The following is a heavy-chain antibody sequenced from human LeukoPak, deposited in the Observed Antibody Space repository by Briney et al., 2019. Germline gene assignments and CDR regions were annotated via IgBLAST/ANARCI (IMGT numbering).Heavy chain of an antibody. CDR1: GYSISSGYY. CDR3: ARSSSSPTETYYYYYYMDV. CDR2: IYHSGST. D-gene: IGHD6-13*01. Sequence: IPSETLSLTCTVSGYSISSGYYWGWIRQPPGKGLEWIGSIYHSGSTYYNPSLKSRVTISVDTSKNQFSLKLSSVTAADTAVYYCARSSSSPTETYYYYYYMDVWGKGTTVTVSS. J-gene: IGHJ6*03. V-gene: IGHV4-38-2*02.